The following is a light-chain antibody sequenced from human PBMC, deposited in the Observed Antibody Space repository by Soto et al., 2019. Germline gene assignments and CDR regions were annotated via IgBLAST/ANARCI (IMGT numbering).Light chain of an antibody. CDR3: LQYGSSPPT. J-gene: IGKJ1*01. CDR1: QSVSSSY. Sequence: EIALTQSPGTLSLSPGERATLSCRASQSVSSSYLAWYQQKPGQAPRLLIYGASSRATGIPDRFSGSGSGTDFTLTISRLEPEDFAVYYCLQYGSSPPTFGQGTKVDIK. CDR2: GAS. V-gene: IGKV3-20*01.